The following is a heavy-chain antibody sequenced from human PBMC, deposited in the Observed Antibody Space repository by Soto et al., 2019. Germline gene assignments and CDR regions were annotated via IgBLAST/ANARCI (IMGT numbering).Heavy chain of an antibody. CDR1: GRSISSYY. D-gene: IGHD3-10*01. CDR2: IYYSGST. J-gene: IGHJ5*02. Sequence: QVQLQESGPGLVKPSVTLSLTCTVAGRSISSYYWSWFRPPPGKGLDRIGYIYYSGSTHYTPSLKSRVTITLATSKNQFSLKLSSGTAADTAMYDCARGDYDGRNCFDPWGHGTLVIVSS. V-gene: IGHV4-59*01. CDR3: ARGDYDGRNCFDP.